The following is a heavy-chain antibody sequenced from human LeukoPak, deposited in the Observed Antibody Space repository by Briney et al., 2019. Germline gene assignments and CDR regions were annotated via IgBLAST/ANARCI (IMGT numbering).Heavy chain of an antibody. D-gene: IGHD2-8*01. CDR2: ISTRSSYI. J-gene: IGHJ6*03. CDR1: GFTFSSYA. V-gene: IGHV3-21*01. CDR3: ARERRDGAYCTNGVCYSFMDV. Sequence: GGSLRLSCAASGFTFSSYAMSWVRQAPGKGLEWVSVISTRSSYIFYADSVKGRFTISRDNAKNSLYLQMNSLRAEDTAVYYCARERRDGAYCTNGVCYSFMDVWGKGTTVTVSS.